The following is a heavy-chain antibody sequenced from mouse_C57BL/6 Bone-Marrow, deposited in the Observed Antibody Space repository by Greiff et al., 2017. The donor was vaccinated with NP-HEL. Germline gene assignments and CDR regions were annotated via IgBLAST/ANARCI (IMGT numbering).Heavy chain of an antibody. CDR3: ARDCDGYFYAMDY. Sequence: EVKLVESGGGLVKPGGSLKLSCAASGFTFSSYAMSWVRQTPEKRLEWVATISDGGSYTYYPDNVKGRFTISRDNAKNNLYLQMSHLKSEDTAMYYCARDCDGYFYAMDYWGQGTSVTVSS. CDR1: GFTFSSYA. V-gene: IGHV5-4*01. J-gene: IGHJ4*01. D-gene: IGHD2-3*01. CDR2: ISDGGSYT.